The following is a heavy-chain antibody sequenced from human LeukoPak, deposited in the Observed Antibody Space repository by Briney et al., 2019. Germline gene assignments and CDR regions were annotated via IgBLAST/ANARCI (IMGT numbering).Heavy chain of an antibody. V-gene: IGHV3-23*01. CDR1: GFTFFNYA. CDR3: AKVRRAETDYFDY. J-gene: IGHJ4*02. D-gene: IGHD1-14*01. Sequence: GGSLRLSCAASGFTFFNYAMSWVRQSPGKGLEWVSIINGSGGNTNYADSVKGRFTISRDNSNNTLYLQMNSLRAEDTAVYYCAKVRRAETDYFDYWGQGTLVTVSS. CDR2: INGSGGNT.